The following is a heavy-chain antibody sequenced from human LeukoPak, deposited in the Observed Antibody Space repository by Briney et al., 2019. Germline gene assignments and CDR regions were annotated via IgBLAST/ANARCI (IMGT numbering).Heavy chain of an antibody. CDR3: ARDLEGPFDY. V-gene: IGHV4-59*01. Sequence: PSETLSLTCTVSGGSISSYYWSWIRQPPGKGLEWIGYNYYSGSTNYNPSLKSRVTISVDTSKNQFSLKLSSVTAADTAVYYCARDLEGPFDYWGQGTLVTVSS. CDR2: NYYSGST. J-gene: IGHJ4*02. CDR1: GGSISSYY.